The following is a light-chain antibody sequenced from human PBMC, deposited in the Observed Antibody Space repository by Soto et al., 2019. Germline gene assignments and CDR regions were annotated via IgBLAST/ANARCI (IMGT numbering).Light chain of an antibody. CDR3: QQYGSSPQT. CDR1: QSVSSN. J-gene: IGKJ1*01. Sequence: ETVMTQSPATLSVSPGERATLSCRASQSVSSNLAWYQQRPGQAPRLLIHGASTRATGVPARFSGSGSGTDFTLTISRLEPEDFAVYYCQQYGSSPQTFGQGTKVDIK. CDR2: GAS. V-gene: IGKV3-20*01.